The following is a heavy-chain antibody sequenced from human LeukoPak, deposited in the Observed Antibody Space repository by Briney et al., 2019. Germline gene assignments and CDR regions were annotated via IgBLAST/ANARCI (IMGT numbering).Heavy chain of an antibody. Sequence: SGTLSLTCTVSGGSISSSSYYWGWIRQPPGKGLEWIGSIYYSGSTYYNPSLKSRVTISVDTSKNQFSLKLSSVTAADTAVYYCARDQPGYNYYYFDYWGQGTLVTVSS. V-gene: IGHV4-39*07. CDR3: ARDQPGYNYYYFDY. CDR1: GGSISSSSYY. D-gene: IGHD5-24*01. J-gene: IGHJ4*02. CDR2: IYYSGST.